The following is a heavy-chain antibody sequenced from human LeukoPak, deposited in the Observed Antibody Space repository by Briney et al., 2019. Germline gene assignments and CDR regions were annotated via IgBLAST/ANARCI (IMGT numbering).Heavy chain of an antibody. CDR2: ISSSSSTI. CDR1: GFTFSSYS. CDR3: AELDITMIGGV. Sequence: GGSLRLSCAASGFTFSSYSMNWVRQAPGKGLEWVSYISSSSSTIYYADSVKGRFTISRDNAKNSLYLQMNSLRAEDTAVYYCAELDITMIGGVWGKGTTVTISS. D-gene: IGHD3-10*02. J-gene: IGHJ6*04. V-gene: IGHV3-48*04.